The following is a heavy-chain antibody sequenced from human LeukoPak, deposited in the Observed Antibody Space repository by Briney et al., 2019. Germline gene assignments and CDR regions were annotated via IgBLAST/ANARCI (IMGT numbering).Heavy chain of an antibody. CDR1: GFTFSSYS. D-gene: IGHD5-18*01. J-gene: IGHJ4*02. CDR3: ARDSRSGYSYGSDY. Sequence: GGSLRLSCAASGFTFSSYSMNWVRQAPGKGLEWVSYISSSSSTIYYADSVKGRFTISRDNAKNSLYLQMNSLRAEDTAVYYCARDSRSGYSYGSDYWGRGTLVTVSS. CDR2: ISSSSSTI. V-gene: IGHV3-48*01.